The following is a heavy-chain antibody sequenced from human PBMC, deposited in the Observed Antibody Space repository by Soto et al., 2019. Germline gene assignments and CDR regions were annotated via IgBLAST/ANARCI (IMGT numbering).Heavy chain of an antibody. V-gene: IGHV3-53*01. J-gene: IGHJ4*02. D-gene: IGHD4-17*01. Sequence: EVQLVESGGGLIQPGGSLRLSCAASGLMVSNNYMSWVRQPPGKGLQWVSLIYSGGTTDYADPVKGRFTISRDNSKNTLYLQMNSLRVEDTAVYYCARNVPVTPLGYWGQGTLVTVSS. CDR1: GLMVSNNY. CDR3: ARNVPVTPLGY. CDR2: IYSGGTT.